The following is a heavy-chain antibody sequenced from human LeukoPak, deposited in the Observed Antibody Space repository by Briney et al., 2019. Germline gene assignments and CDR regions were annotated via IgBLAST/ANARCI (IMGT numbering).Heavy chain of an antibody. CDR3: ARDADWGYDAYDL. Sequence: SQTLSLTCAISGDSVSVNSDVWSWIRQSPSRGLEWLGRTYYKSKWYNDYAVSVKSRITISPDTSKNQFSLQLNSVTPGDTAVYYCARDADWGYDAYDLWGQGTMVTVSS. CDR2: TYYKSKWYN. CDR1: GDSVSVNSDV. J-gene: IGHJ3*01. D-gene: IGHD7-27*01. V-gene: IGHV6-1*01.